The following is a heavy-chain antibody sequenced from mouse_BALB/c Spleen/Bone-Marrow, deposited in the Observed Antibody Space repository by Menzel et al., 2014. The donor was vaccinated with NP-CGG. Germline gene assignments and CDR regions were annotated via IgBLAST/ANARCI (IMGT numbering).Heavy chain of an antibody. D-gene: IGHD3-1*01. Sequence: VQLQQSGAELVKPGASVKMSCKASGYTFTSYNMHWVKQTPGQGLEWIGAIYPGNGDTSYNQKFKGKATLTADKSPSTAYMQLSSLTSEDSAVYYCARSGSSGYYAMDYWGQGTSVTVSS. CDR2: IYPGNGDT. J-gene: IGHJ4*01. CDR3: ARSGSSGYYAMDY. V-gene: IGHV1-12*01. CDR1: GYTFTSYN.